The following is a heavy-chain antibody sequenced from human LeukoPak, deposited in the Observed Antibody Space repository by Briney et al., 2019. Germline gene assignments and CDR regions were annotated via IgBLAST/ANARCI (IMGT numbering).Heavy chain of an antibody. D-gene: IGHD3-10*01. CDR3: ARVPYYYGSGSPRYFDY. V-gene: IGHV1-8*02. Sequence: SVKVSCKASGYTFTSYGISWVRQAPGQGLEWMGWMNPNSGNTGYAQKFQGRVTMTRNTSISTAYMELSSLRSEDTAVYFCARVPYYYGSGSPRYFDYWGQGTQVTVSS. CDR1: GYTFTSYG. J-gene: IGHJ4*02. CDR2: MNPNSGNT.